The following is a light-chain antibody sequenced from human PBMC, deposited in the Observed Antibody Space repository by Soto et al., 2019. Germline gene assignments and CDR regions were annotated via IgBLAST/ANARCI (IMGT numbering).Light chain of an antibody. V-gene: IGKV3-11*01. CDR2: DAS. Sequence: EIVLKHSQVTLSLSPGDRATRSCRASKSVSRSYLGWYQQKPGQAPRLLIYDASNRATGIPARFSGSGSGTDFTLTISSLEPEDFAVYYCQQRSNWPPVLTFGGGTKVYIK. CDR3: QQRSNWPPVLT. CDR1: KSVSRSY. J-gene: IGKJ4*01.